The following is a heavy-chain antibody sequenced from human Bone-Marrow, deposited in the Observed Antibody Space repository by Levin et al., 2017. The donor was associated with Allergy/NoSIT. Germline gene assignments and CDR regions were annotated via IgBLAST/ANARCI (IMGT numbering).Heavy chain of an antibody. CDR3: AAYGLTSAATDY. J-gene: IGHJ4*02. D-gene: IGHD2-15*01. CDR1: GFIFNKYW. Sequence: SGGSLRLSCVASGFIFNKYWMSWVRQAPGKGLEWVANINQDGNEKYYVASVKGRFTISRDNEKSSLDLQLNSLRAEDTAVYYCAAYGLTSAATDYWGQGTLVTVSS. CDR2: INQDGNEK. V-gene: IGHV3-7*01.